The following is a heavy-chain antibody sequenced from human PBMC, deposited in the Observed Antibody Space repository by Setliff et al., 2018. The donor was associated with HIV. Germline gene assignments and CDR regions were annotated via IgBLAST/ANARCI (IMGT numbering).Heavy chain of an antibody. V-gene: IGHV1-24*01. D-gene: IGHD3-22*01. CDR3: ATIRAYYYDSSGQEYFQY. Sequence: ASVKVSCKVSGYSLTDLSIHWVRQAPGKGLEWMGGFDPEDGETVYAQKLQGRVTMTEDTSTGTAYMELSSLRSEDTAMYYCATIRAYYYDSSGQEYFQYWGHGTLVTVFS. CDR2: FDPEDGET. CDR1: GYSLTDLS. J-gene: IGHJ1*01.